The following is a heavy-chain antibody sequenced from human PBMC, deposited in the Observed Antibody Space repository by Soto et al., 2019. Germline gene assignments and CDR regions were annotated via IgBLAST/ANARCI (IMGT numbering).Heavy chain of an antibody. V-gene: IGHV3-15*01. CDR3: MTHAVIYSRGH. D-gene: IGHD6-25*01. CDR2: IKTVTDGGTT. CDR1: GFTFSNDW. J-gene: IGHJ4*02. Sequence: LRLSCAASGFTFSNDWMNWVRQAPGKGLEWVARIKTVTDGGTTDYAAPVKGRFFISRDDSKSTLYLQMNSLKTEDTAIYYCMTHAVIYSRGHWGQGTLVTVSS.